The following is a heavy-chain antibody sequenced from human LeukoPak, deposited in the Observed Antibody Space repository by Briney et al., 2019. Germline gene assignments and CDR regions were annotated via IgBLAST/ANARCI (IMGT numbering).Heavy chain of an antibody. J-gene: IGHJ4*02. CDR2: ISNHGNT. CDR1: GASISSRYY. Sequence: PSETLSLTCTVSGASISSRYYDWWGWIRQPPGKGLEWIGSISNHGNTYYKPSLRTRVTISVDTSKDQFSLKLSSVTAADTAVYYCARDLMRGNEGFDYWGQGTLVPVSS. D-gene: IGHD2-8*01. CDR3: ARDLMRGNEGFDY. V-gene: IGHV4-39*07.